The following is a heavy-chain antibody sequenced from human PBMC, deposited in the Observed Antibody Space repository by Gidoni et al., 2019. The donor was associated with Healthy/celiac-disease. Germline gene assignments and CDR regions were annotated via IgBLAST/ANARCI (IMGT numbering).Heavy chain of an antibody. Sequence: QLQLQESGPGRVKPSETLSLTCTVSGGSISSSSYYWGWIRQPPGKWLEWIGSIYYSGSTYYNPSLKSRVTISVDTSKNQFSLKLSSVTAADTAVYYCARPYSNPDAYDYWGQGTLVTVSS. CDR3: ARPYSNPDAYDY. CDR2: IYYSGST. CDR1: GGSISSSSYY. J-gene: IGHJ4*02. D-gene: IGHD2-15*01. V-gene: IGHV4-39*01.